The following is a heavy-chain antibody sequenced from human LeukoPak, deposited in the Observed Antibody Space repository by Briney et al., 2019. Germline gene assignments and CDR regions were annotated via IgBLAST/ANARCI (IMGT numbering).Heavy chain of an antibody. CDR3: ARRAGGSGSYRDYYYYYYMDV. Sequence: ASVKVSCKTSGYTFTTYAISWVRQAPGQGLEWMGWINPNSGGTNYAQKFQGRVTMTRDTSISTAYMELSRLRSDDTAVYYCARRAGGSGSYRDYYYYYYMDVWGKGTTVTISS. D-gene: IGHD3-10*01. CDR1: GYTFTTYA. V-gene: IGHV1-2*02. J-gene: IGHJ6*03. CDR2: INPNSGGT.